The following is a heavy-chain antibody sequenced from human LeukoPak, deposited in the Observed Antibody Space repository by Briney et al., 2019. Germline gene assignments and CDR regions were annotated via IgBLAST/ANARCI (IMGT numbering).Heavy chain of an antibody. CDR2: IYSGGST. CDR1: GFTVSSNY. J-gene: IGHJ6*02. Sequence: GGSLRLSCAASGFTVSSNYMSWVRQAPGKGLEGVSVIYSGGSTYYADSVKGRFTISRDNSKNTLYLQMNSLRAEDTAVCYCARELVRGGELLSTYYYYGMDVWGQGTTVTVSS. D-gene: IGHD3-10*01. CDR3: ARELVRGGELLSTYYYYGMDV. V-gene: IGHV3-53*01.